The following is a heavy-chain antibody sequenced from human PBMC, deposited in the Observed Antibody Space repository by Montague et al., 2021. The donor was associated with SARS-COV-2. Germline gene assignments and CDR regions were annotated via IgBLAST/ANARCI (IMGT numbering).Heavy chain of an antibody. CDR3: AKVVAPEVWSITSWFGMDV. D-gene: IGHD2-2*01. J-gene: IGHJ6*02. CDR2: ISDDGRSA. Sequence: RLSCAASGLTFRTYAMTWVRLAPGKGLEWVAGISDDGRSAYYGGSVEGRFTISRDNSKNALYLQMNSLRAEDTAIYYCAKVVAPEVWSITSWFGMDVWGQGTTVTVSS. V-gene: IGHV3-23*01. CDR1: GLTFRTYA.